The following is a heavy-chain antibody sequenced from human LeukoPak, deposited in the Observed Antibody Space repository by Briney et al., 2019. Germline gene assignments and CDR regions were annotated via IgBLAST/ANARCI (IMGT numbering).Heavy chain of an antibody. CDR1: GGTFSSYA. CDR3: ARVYDSSGYYYMH. V-gene: IGHV1-69*04. CDR2: IIPIFGIA. D-gene: IGHD3-22*01. Sequence: SVKVSCTASGGTFSSYAISWVRQAPGQGLEWMGRIIPIFGIANYAQKFQGRVTITADKSTSTAYMELSSLRSEDTAVYYCARVYDSSGYYYMHWGQGTLVTVSS. J-gene: IGHJ1*01.